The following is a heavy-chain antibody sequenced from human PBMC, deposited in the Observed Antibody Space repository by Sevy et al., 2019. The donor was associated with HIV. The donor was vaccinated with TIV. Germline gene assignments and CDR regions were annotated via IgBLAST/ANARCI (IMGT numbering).Heavy chain of an antibody. CDR1: GGSISSSSYY. D-gene: IGHD2-2*01. J-gene: IGHJ5*02. Sequence: SETLSLTCTVSGGSISSSSYYWGWIRQPPGKGLEWIGSIYYSGSTYYNPSLKRRVTISVDTSKNQFSLKLSSVTAADTAVYYCARRSFDIVLVPAALGWFDPWGQGTLVTVSS. CDR2: IYYSGST. CDR3: ARRSFDIVLVPAALGWFDP. V-gene: IGHV4-39*01.